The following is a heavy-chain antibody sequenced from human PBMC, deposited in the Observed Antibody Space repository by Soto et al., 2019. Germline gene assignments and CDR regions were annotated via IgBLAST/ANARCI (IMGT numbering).Heavy chain of an antibody. CDR1: GGTCSSYA. Sequence: QVQLVQSGAEVKKPGSSVKVSCTASGGTCSSYAISWVRQAPGQGLEWMGGIIPIFGTANYAQKFQGRVTITADESTSTAYMELSSLRSEDTAVYYCARGGEGYQLLTCWFDPWGQGTLVTVSS. CDR3: ARGGEGYQLLTCWFDP. CDR2: IIPIFGTA. J-gene: IGHJ5*02. D-gene: IGHD2-2*01. V-gene: IGHV1-69*12.